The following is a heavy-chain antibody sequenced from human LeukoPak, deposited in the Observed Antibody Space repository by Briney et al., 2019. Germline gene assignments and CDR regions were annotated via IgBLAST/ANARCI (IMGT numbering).Heavy chain of an antibody. D-gene: IGHD3-10*01. J-gene: IGHJ4*02. Sequence: ASAKVSCKASGYTFTGYYMHWVRQAPGQGLEWMGWINPNSGGTNYAQKFQGRVTMTRDTSISTAYMELTRLRSDDSAVYYCARESGSYFDYWGQGTLVTVSS. CDR2: INPNSGGT. V-gene: IGHV1-2*02. CDR1: GYTFTGYY. CDR3: ARESGSYFDY.